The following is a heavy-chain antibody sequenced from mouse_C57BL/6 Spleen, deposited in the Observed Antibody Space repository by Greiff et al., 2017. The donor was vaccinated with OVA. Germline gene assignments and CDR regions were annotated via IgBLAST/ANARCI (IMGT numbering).Heavy chain of an antibody. J-gene: IGHJ1*03. CDR1: GYTFTSYW. Sequence: VKLQQPGAELVKPGASVKLSCKASGYTFTSYWMQWVKQRPGQGLEGIGEIDPSDSYTNYNQKFKGKATLTVDTSSSTAYMQLSSLTSEDSAVYYCARSMYGTSWGTGTTVTVSS. V-gene: IGHV1-50*01. CDR2: IDPSDSYT. CDR3: ARSMYGTS. D-gene: IGHD2-10*02.